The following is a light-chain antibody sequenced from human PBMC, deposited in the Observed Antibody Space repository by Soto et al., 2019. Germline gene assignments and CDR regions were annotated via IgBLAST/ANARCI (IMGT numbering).Light chain of an antibody. CDR1: QSVSSY. J-gene: IGKJ5*01. CDR2: DAS. CDR3: QQRSNWIT. Sequence: EIVLTQSPATLSLSPGERATLSCRASQSVSSYLAWYQQKPGQAPRLLIYDASNRATGIPARFSGSGSGTDFTLTISSLEPEDFAVYHCQQRSNWITFGQGTLLEIK. V-gene: IGKV3-11*01.